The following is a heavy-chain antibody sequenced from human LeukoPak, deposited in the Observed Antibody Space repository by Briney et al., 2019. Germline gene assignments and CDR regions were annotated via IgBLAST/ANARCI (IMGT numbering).Heavy chain of an antibody. Sequence: ASVKVSCKASGYTFTSYYMHWVRQAPGQGLEWMGLINPSGGSTSYAQKFQGRVTMTRDTSTSTVYMELSSLRSEDTAVYYCARGLGYCSSTSCAVAFDIWGQGTMVTVSS. D-gene: IGHD2-2*01. CDR2: INPSGGST. CDR1: GYTFTSYY. CDR3: ARGLGYCSSTSCAVAFDI. V-gene: IGHV1-46*01. J-gene: IGHJ3*02.